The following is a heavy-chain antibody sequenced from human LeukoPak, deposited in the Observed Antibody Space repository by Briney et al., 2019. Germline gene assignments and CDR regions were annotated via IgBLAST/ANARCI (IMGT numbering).Heavy chain of an antibody. CDR1: GFTFSSYA. Sequence: GGSLRLSCAASGFTFSSYAMHWVRQAPGQGLEWVAVISYDGSNKYYADSVKGRFTISRDNSKNTLYLQMNSLRAEDTAVYYCARELQWLVLGYWGQGTLVTVSS. CDR3: ARELQWLVLGY. J-gene: IGHJ4*02. CDR2: ISYDGSNK. V-gene: IGHV3-30*04. D-gene: IGHD6-19*01.